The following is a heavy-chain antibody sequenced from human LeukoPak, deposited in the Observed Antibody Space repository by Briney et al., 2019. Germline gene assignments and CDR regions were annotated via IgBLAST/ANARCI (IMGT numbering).Heavy chain of an antibody. CDR1: GFTFSSYE. D-gene: IGHD1-26*01. CDR3: AREGGEVGEWFDP. CDR2: ISSSGSTI. J-gene: IGHJ5*02. V-gene: IGHV3-48*03. Sequence: PGGSLRLSCAASGFTFSSYEMSWVRQAPGKGLEGVSYISSSGSTIYYADSVKGRFTISRDNAKNSLYLQMNSLRAEDTAVYYCAREGGEVGEWFDPWGQGTLVTVSS.